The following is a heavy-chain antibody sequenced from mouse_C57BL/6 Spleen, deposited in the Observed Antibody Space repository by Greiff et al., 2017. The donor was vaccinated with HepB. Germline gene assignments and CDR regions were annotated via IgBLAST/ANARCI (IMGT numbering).Heavy chain of an antibody. CDR3: AREGDGYYYAMDY. J-gene: IGHJ4*01. V-gene: IGHV1-19*01. CDR2: INPYNGGT. D-gene: IGHD2-3*01. CDR1: GYTFTDYY. Sequence: VQLQQSGPVLVKPGASVKMSCKASGYTFTDYYMNWVKQSHGKSLEWIGGINPYNGGTSYNQKFKGKGTLAVDKSSSTAYMELNSLTSEDSAVYYWAREGDGYYYAMDYWGQGTSVTVSS.